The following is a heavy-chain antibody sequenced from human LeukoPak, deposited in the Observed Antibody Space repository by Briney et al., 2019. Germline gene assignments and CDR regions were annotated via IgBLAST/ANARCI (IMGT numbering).Heavy chain of an antibody. J-gene: IGHJ6*02. Sequence: GGSLRLSCAASGFTFSDHYMSWLRQAPGKGLEWVSYISRSGGTIYYADSVKGRFTISRDNAKNSLYLQMNSLRAEDTAVYYCARFSAMDVWGQGTTVTVSS. CDR2: ISRSGGTI. CDR3: ARFSAMDV. CDR1: GFTFSDHY. V-gene: IGHV3-11*01.